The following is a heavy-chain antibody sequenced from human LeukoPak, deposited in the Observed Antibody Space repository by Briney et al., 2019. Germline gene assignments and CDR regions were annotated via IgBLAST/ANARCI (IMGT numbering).Heavy chain of an antibody. CDR2: ISSSSLYI. D-gene: IGHD6-13*01. CDR3: ARDAGQQLVTSAFDI. V-gene: IGHV3-21*01. Sequence: GSLRLSCAASGFTFSSYSMNWVRQAPGKGLEWVASISSSSLYIYYADSVEGRFTVSRDNTKNSLYVQMSSLRAEDTGVYYCARDAGQQLVTSAFDIWGQGTMVTVSS. CDR1: GFTFSSYS. J-gene: IGHJ3*02.